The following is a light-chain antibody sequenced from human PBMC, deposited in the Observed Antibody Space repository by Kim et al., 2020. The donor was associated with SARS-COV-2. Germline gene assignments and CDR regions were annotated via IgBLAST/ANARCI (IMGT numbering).Light chain of an antibody. J-gene: IGKJ1*01. Sequence: AASVGDKVTITCRASQSSSGGVAWYQQKPGKAPKLLIYDASSLESGVPSRFSGSGSGTDFTLIVSSLQPDDFATYYCQQYSNRWTFGQGTKVDIK. CDR2: DAS. CDR1: QSSSGG. V-gene: IGKV1-5*01. CDR3: QQYSNRWT.